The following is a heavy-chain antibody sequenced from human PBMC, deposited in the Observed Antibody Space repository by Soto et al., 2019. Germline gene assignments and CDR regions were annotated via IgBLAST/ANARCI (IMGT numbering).Heavy chain of an antibody. CDR3: AKDKTPDYYDSSGYFDY. D-gene: IGHD3-22*01. J-gene: IGHJ4*02. CDR1: GFTFSSYA. V-gene: IGHV3-30*18. Sequence: GGSLRLSCAASGFTFSSYAMSWVRQAPGKGLEWVAVISYDGSNKYYADSVKGRFTISRDNSKNTLYLQMNSLRAEDTAVYYCAKDKTPDYYDSSGYFDYWGQGTLVTVSS. CDR2: ISYDGSNK.